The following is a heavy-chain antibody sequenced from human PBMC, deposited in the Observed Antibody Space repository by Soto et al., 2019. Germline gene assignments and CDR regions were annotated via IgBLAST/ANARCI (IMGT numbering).Heavy chain of an antibody. CDR3: ARAGHSYYYYYYYGMDV. Sequence: SQTLSLTCAISGDSVSSNSAAWNWIRQSPSRGLEWLGRTCYRSKWYNDYAVSVKSRITINPDTSKNQFSLKLSSVTAADTAVYYCARAGHSYYYYYYYGMDVWGQGTTVTVSS. CDR2: TCYRSKWYN. D-gene: IGHD1-26*01. CDR1: GDSVSSNSAA. V-gene: IGHV6-1*01. J-gene: IGHJ6*02.